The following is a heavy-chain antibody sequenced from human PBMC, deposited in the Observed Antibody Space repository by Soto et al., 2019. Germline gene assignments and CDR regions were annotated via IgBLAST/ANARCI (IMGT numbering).Heavy chain of an antibody. D-gene: IGHD2-15*01. CDR3: ARHGYCSGGSCLDI. V-gene: IGHV4-39*01. CDR1: GFTFSSYA. CDR2: IYYSGST. Sequence: GSLRLSCAASGFTFSSYAMSWVRQAPGKGLEWIGSIYYSGSTYYNPSLKSRVTISVDTSKNQFSLKLSSVTAADTAVYYCARHGYCSGGSCLDIWGQGTMVTVSS. J-gene: IGHJ3*02.